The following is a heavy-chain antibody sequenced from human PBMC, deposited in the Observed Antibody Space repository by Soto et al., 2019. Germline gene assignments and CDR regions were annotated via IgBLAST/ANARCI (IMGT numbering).Heavy chain of an antibody. V-gene: IGHV3-30*18. Sequence: QVHLVESGGGVVQPGRSLRLSCAASGFTFSSYGMHWVRQAPGKGLEWVAVISYDGSNKYYTDSVKGRFTISRDNSKNTLYLQMNSLRAEDTAVYYCEKDRAHLLYYFDYWGQGTLVTVSS. CDR2: ISYDGSNK. CDR1: GFTFSSYG. CDR3: EKDRAHLLYYFDY. J-gene: IGHJ4*02.